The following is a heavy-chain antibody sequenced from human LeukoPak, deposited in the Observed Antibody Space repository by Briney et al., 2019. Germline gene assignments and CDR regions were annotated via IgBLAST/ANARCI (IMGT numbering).Heavy chain of an antibody. CDR1: GGSISSGGYY. CDR2: IYYSGSA. V-gene: IGHV4-31*03. J-gene: IGHJ4*02. CDR3: ASGDNDPLFDY. D-gene: IGHD1-1*01. Sequence: SETLSLTCTVSGGSISSGGYYWSWIRQHPGKGLEWIGSIYYSGSANYNPSLQGRVTISLDTSRNQFSLKLSSVTAADTAVYYCASGDNDPLFDYWGQGTLVTVSS.